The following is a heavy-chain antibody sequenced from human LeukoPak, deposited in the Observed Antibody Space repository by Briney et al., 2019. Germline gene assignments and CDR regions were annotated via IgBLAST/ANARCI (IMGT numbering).Heavy chain of an antibody. Sequence: SETLSLTCTVSGGSISSYYWSWIRQPPGKGLEWIGYIYTSGSTNYNPSLKSRVTISVDTSKNQFSLKLSSVTAADTAVYYCARVRVTTSWGWYYYYMDVWGKGTTVTVSS. V-gene: IGHV4-4*09. J-gene: IGHJ6*03. D-gene: IGHD4-11*01. CDR1: GGSISSYY. CDR2: IYTSGST. CDR3: ARVRVTTSWGWYYYYMDV.